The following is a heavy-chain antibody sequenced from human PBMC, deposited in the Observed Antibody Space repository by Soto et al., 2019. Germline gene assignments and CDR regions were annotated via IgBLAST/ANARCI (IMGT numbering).Heavy chain of an antibody. CDR2: IIPIFGTA. Sequence: QVQLVQSGAEVKKPGSSVKVSCKASGGTFSSYAISWVRQAPGQGLEWMGGIIPIFGTANYAQKFQGRVTITADEYTSTAYMELSSLRSEDTAVYYCATGYSSGWYGYYYYYYGMDVWGQGTTVTVSS. V-gene: IGHV1-69*01. CDR3: ATGYSSGWYGYYYYYYGMDV. D-gene: IGHD6-19*01. CDR1: GGTFSSYA. J-gene: IGHJ6*02.